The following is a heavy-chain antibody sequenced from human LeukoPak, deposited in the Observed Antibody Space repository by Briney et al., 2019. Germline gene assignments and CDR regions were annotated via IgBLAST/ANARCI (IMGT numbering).Heavy chain of an antibody. D-gene: IGHD5-24*01. CDR2: IYIDGTT. J-gene: IGHJ4*02. CDR3: AKDRGATILFDY. Sequence: GGSLRLSCAASGFTVSSDYMSWVRQAPGKGLEWVSVIYIDGTTYYADSVKGRFTISRDNSKNTLYLQMNSLRAEDTAVYYCAKDRGATILFDYWGQGTLVTVSS. V-gene: IGHV3-53*01. CDR1: GFTVSSDY.